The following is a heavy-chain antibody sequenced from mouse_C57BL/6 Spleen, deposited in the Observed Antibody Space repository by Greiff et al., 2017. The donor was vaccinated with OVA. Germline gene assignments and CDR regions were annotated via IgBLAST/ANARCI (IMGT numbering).Heavy chain of an antibody. CDR1: GFTFSSYA. V-gene: IGHV5-4*01. CDR2: ISDGGSYT. J-gene: IGHJ4*01. CDR3: ARERLRDYAMDY. D-gene: IGHD1-1*01. Sequence: EVHLVESGGGLVKPGGSLKLSCAASGFTFSSYAMSWVRQTPEKRLEWVATISDGGSYTYYPDNVKGRFTISRDNAKNNLYLQMSHLKSEDTAMYYCARERLRDYAMDYWGQGTSVTVSS.